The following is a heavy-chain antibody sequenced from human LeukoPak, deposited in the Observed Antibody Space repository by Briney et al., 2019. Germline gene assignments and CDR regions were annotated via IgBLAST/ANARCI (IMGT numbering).Heavy chain of an antibody. CDR2: IYPGDSDT. J-gene: IGHJ3*02. Sequence: GESLKISCKGSGYSFTSYRIGWVRQMPGKGLEWMGFIYPGDSDTRYSPSFQGQVTISADKSISTAYLQWSSLKASDTAIYYCARPRDDFWSGYYWADAFDIWGQGTMVTVSS. CDR1: GYSFTSYR. D-gene: IGHD3-3*01. CDR3: ARPRDDFWSGYYWADAFDI. V-gene: IGHV5-51*01.